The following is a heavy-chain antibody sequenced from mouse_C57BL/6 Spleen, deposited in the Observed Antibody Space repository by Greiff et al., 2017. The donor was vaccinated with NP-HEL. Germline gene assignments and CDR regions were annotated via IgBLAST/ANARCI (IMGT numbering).Heavy chain of an antibody. CDR1: GYAFSSSW. CDR3: ARTILRFWYFDV. V-gene: IGHV1-82*01. J-gene: IGHJ1*03. CDR2: IYPGDGDT. Sequence: VKLQESGPELVKPGASVKISCKASGYAFSSSWMNWVKQRPGKGLEWIGRIYPGDGDTNYNGKFKGKATLTADKSSSTAYMQLSSLTSEDSAVYFCARTILRFWYFDVWGTGTTVTVSS. D-gene: IGHD1-1*01.